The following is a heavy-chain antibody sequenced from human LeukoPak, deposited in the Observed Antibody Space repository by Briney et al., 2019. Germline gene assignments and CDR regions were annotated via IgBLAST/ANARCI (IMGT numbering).Heavy chain of an antibody. CDR1: GFTFKTYG. CDR2: IRYNGTKE. J-gene: IGHJ4*02. V-gene: IGHV3-30*02. Sequence: GGSLRLSCAASGFTFKTYGMHWVRQAPGKGLEWVTFIRYNGTKEYYADYADSVRGRFTISRDNNKNTLYLQMSSLRVEDTAVYYCARENSRRPDCDSTSCYLGRNTGIGYFDHWGPGIMVTVSS. CDR3: ARENSRRPDCDSTSCYLGRNTGIGYFDH. D-gene: IGHD2-2*01.